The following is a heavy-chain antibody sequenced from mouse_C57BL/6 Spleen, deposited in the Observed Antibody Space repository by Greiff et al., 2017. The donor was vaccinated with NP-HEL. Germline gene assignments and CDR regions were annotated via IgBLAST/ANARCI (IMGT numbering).Heavy chain of an antibody. CDR3: ARDNKQGYYAMDY. CDR2: ISDGGSYT. Sequence: DVHLVESGGGLVKPGGSLKLSCAASGFTFSSYAMSWVRQTPEKRLEWVATISDGGSYTYYPDNVKGRFTISRDNAKNNLYLQMSHLKSEDTAMYYCARDNKQGYYAMDYWGQGTSVTVSS. V-gene: IGHV5-4*01. CDR1: GFTFSSYA. J-gene: IGHJ4*01.